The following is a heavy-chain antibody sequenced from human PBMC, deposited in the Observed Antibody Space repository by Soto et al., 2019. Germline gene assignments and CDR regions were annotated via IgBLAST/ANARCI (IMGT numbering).Heavy chain of an antibody. D-gene: IGHD5-18*01. J-gene: IGHJ4*02. CDR2: IYYSGST. Sequence: SETLSLTCTVSGGSISSGGYYWSWIRQHPGKGLEWIGYIYYSGSTYYNPSLKSRVTISVDTSKNQFSLRLSSVTAADTAVYYCARGRGGYSYGCQIDYWGQGTLVTVSS. CDR3: ARGRGGYSYGCQIDY. CDR1: GGSISSGGYY. V-gene: IGHV4-31*03.